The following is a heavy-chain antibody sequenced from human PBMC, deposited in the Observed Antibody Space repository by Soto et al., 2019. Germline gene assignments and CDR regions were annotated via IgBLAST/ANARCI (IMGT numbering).Heavy chain of an antibody. J-gene: IGHJ4*02. CDR2: IIPILGIA. D-gene: IGHD6-19*01. V-gene: IGHV1-69*02. Sequence: QVQLVQSGAEVKKPGSSVKVSCKASGGTFSSYTISWVRQAPGQGLEWTGRIIPILGIANYAQKFQGRVTITADKSTSTDYMELSSLRSEDTAVYSCARGYSSGWDDIDYWGQGTLVNVSS. CDR1: GGTFSSYT. CDR3: ARGYSSGWDDIDY.